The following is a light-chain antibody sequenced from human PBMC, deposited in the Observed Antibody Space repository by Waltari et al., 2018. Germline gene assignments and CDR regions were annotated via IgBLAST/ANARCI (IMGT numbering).Light chain of an antibody. CDR2: AAS. Sequence: IQLTQSPSSLSASIGDRVTFSCRASQGISRHLAWVQRRPGKAPKLLIYAASTLQSAVPSMFSGSGSGTDFTLTISSLQPEDVATYYCQHLNSYPLTFGGGTKVEI. CDR3: QHLNSYPLT. CDR1: QGISRH. V-gene: IGKV1-9*01. J-gene: IGKJ4*01.